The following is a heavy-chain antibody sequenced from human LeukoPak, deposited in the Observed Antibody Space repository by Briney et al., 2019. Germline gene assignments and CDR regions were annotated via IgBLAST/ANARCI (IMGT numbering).Heavy chain of an antibody. Sequence: PGGSLRLSCAASGFTFSSYGMHWVRQAPGKGLEWVAFIRYDGSNKYYADSVKGRFTISRDNSKNTLYLQMNSLRAEDTAVYYCAKGAKVRGVTYDPYYYYGMDVWGQGTTVTVSS. CDR3: AKGAKVRGVTYDPYYYYGMDV. D-gene: IGHD3-10*01. J-gene: IGHJ6*02. CDR1: GFTFSSYG. CDR2: IRYDGSNK. V-gene: IGHV3-30*02.